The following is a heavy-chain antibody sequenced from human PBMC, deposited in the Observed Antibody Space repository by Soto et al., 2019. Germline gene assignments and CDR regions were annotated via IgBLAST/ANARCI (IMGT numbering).Heavy chain of an antibody. CDR2: IIPIFGTA. D-gene: IGHD2-2*01. V-gene: IGHV1-69*13. Sequence: GASVKVSCKASGGTFCSYAISWVRQAPGQGLEWMGGIIPIFGTANYAQKFQGRVTITADESTSTAYMELSSLRSEDTAVYYCARDLSGIVVVPAATYYYYGMDVWGQGTTVTSP. J-gene: IGHJ6*02. CDR3: ARDLSGIVVVPAATYYYYGMDV. CDR1: GGTFCSYA.